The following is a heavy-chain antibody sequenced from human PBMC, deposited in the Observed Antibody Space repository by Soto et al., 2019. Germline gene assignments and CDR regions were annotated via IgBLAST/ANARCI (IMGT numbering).Heavy chain of an antibody. D-gene: IGHD3-10*01. CDR3: ASRYGSGTNDY. J-gene: IGHJ4*02. CDR1: GFTFSSYS. Sequence: EVQLVESGGGLVQPGGSLRLSCAASGFTFSSYSMNWVRQAPGKGLEWVSYISSSSSTIYYADSVKGRFTISRDNAKNSLYLQMNSLRAEDTAVYYYASRYGSGTNDYWGQGTLVTVSS. V-gene: IGHV3-48*01. CDR2: ISSSSSTI.